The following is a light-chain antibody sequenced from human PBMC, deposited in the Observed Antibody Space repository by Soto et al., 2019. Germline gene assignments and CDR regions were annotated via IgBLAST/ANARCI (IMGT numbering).Light chain of an antibody. V-gene: IGKV3-20*01. J-gene: IGKJ3*01. Sequence: EIVLTQSPGTLSLSPGERATLSCRASQIISNNYLAWYQQKPGQAPRLIFYGASIRATGIPDRFSGSGSGTDFTLTISRLDPEDFAVYYCQQYSSSRFTFGPGTKVDIK. CDR1: QIISNNY. CDR2: GAS. CDR3: QQYSSSRFT.